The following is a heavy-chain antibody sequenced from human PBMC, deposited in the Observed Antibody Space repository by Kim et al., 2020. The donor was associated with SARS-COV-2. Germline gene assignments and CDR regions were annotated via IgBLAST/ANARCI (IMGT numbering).Heavy chain of an antibody. D-gene: IGHD6-19*01. J-gene: IGHJ4*02. CDR2: ISSSGATI. CDR3: ARDRSSGYPGSFVY. V-gene: IGHV3-48*02. CDR1: GFTFSSYG. Sequence: GGSLRLSCAASGFTFSSYGMNWVRQAPGMGLEWVLYISSSGATIYHADSVKGRFTISRDNAKNSLFLQMNSLRDEDTAVYYCARDRSSGYPGSFVYWGQRTLITVSS.